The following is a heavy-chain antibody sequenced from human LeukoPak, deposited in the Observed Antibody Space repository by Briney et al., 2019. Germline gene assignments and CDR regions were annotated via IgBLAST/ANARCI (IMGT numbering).Heavy chain of an antibody. CDR2: ISWDGGST. CDR3: AKDGDTMVRGVGWFDP. Sequence: GRSLRLSCAASGFTFDDYTMHWVRQAPGKGLEWVSLISWDGGSTYYADSVKGRFTISRDNSKNSLYLQMNSLRTEDTALYYCAKDGDTMVRGVGWFDPWGQGTLVTVSS. V-gene: IGHV3-43*01. CDR1: GFTFDDYT. D-gene: IGHD3-10*01. J-gene: IGHJ5*02.